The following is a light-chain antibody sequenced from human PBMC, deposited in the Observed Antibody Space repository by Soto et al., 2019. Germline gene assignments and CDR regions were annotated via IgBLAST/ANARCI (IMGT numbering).Light chain of an antibody. Sequence: MVMAQSPVTLSGSPGERVTLSCRASRTISRNLAWYQQKPGQAPRLLIYGASTRATGIPDRFSGSGSGTEFTLTINSLQSEDFGMYYCQPPNNWPVATVGGGTKVDIK. V-gene: IGKV3-15*01. CDR1: RTISRN. J-gene: IGKJ4*02. CDR3: QPPNNWPVAT. CDR2: GAS.